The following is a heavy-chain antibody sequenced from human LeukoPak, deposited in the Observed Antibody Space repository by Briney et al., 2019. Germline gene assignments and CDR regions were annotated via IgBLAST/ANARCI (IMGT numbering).Heavy chain of an antibody. V-gene: IGHV3-30*18. CDR2: ISYDGSNK. J-gene: IGHJ4*02. D-gene: IGHD6-19*01. CDR3: AKDRYSSGWYSDY. CDR1: GFTFSSYG. Sequence: PGRSLRLSCAASGFTFSSYGMHWVRQAPGKGLEWVAVISYDGSNKYYADSVKGRFTTSRDNSKNTLYLQMNSLRAEDTAVYYCAKDRYSSGWYSDYWGQGTLVTVSS.